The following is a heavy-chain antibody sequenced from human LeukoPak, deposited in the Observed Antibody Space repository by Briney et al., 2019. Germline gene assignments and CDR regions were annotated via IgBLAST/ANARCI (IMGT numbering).Heavy chain of an antibody. CDR2: IYHSGST. Sequence: KPSETLSLTCAVSGGSISSSNWWSWVRQPPGKGLEWIREIYHSGSTNYNPSLKSRVTISVDKSKNQFSLKLSSVTAADTAVYYCARGGLGSPPGFQPWGPGTLVTVSS. V-gene: IGHV4-4*02. D-gene: IGHD3-10*01. J-gene: IGHJ1*01. CDR3: ARGGLGSPPGFQP. CDR1: GGSISSSNW.